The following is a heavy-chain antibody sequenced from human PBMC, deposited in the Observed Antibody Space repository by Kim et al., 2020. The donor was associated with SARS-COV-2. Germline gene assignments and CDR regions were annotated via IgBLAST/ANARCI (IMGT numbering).Heavy chain of an antibody. CDR3: ARPSGIGY. CDR1: GFTFSSYA. Sequence: GGSLRLSCAASGFTFSSYAMHWVRQAPGKGLEWVAVISYDGSNKYYADSVKGRFTISRDNSKNTLYLQMNSLRAEDTAVYYCARPSGIGYWGQGTLVTVSS. J-gene: IGHJ4*02. D-gene: IGHD6-25*01. V-gene: IGHV3-30*04. CDR2: ISYDGSNK.